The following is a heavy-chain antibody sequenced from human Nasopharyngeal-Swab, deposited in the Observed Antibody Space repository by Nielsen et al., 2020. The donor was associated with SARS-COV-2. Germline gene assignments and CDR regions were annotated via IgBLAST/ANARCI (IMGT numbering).Heavy chain of an antibody. CDR2: FDPEDGET. V-gene: IGHV1-24*01. D-gene: IGHD1-26*01. J-gene: IGHJ6*02. CDR3: ATAITIVGATRYYYYYGMDV. CDR1: GYTLTELS. Sequence: ASVKVSCKVSGYTLTELSMHWVRQAPGKGLAWMGGFDPEDGETIYAQKFQGRVTMTEDTSTDTAYMELSSLRSEDTAVYYCATAITIVGATRYYYYYGMDVWGQGTTVTVSS.